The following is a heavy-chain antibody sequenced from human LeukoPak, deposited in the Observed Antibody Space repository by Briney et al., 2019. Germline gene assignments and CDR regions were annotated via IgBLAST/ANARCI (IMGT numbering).Heavy chain of an antibody. CDR2: INPNSGGT. CDR3: ARDLQSVVVVAAFNWFDP. Sequence: ASVKVSCKASGYTFTGYYMHWVRQAPGQGLEWMGWINPNSGGTNYAQKFQGRVTMTRDTSISTAYMELSRLRSDDTAVYYCARDLQSVVVVAAFNWFDPWGQGTLVTVSS. D-gene: IGHD2-15*01. J-gene: IGHJ5*02. V-gene: IGHV1-2*02. CDR1: GYTFTGYY.